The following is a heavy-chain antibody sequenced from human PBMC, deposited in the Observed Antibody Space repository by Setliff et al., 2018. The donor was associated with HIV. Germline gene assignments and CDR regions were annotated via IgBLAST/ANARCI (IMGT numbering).Heavy chain of an antibody. CDR2: IYYSGST. D-gene: IGHD2-2*01. J-gene: IGHJ5*02. CDR3: ARGSVPVFLAGSSCYFGNWFDP. CDR1: GGSISSHD. Sequence: PSETLSLTCTVSGGSISSHDWSWIRQPPGKGLEWIGYIYYSGSTNYNPSLKSRVTISVDTSKNQFSLKMSSVTAADTAVYYCARGSVPVFLAGSSCYFGNWFDPWGQGTLVTVSS. V-gene: IGHV4-59*11.